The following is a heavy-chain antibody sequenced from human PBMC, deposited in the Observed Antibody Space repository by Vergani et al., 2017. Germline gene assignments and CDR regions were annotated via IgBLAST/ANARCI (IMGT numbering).Heavy chain of an antibody. CDR1: GGPISSSSYY. J-gene: IGHJ5*02. Sequence: QLQLQESGPGLVKPSETLSLTCTVSGGPISSSSYYWGWIRQPPGKGLEWIGSIYYSGSTYYNPSLKSRVTISVDTSKNQFSLKLSSVTAADTAVYYCARLVVVVVAATPNWFDPWGQGTLVTVSS. D-gene: IGHD2-15*01. V-gene: IGHV4-39*01. CDR2: IYYSGST. CDR3: ARLVVVVVAATPNWFDP.